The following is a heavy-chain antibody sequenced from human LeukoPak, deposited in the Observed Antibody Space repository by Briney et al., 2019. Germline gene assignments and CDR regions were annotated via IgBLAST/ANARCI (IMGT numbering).Heavy chain of an antibody. V-gene: IGHV4-34*01. Sequence: SETLSLTCAVTGGSFSGYYWSWIRQPPGKGLEWIGEINHSGSTNYNPSLKSRVTISVDTSKNQFSLKLSSVTAADTAVYYCASCVDPQGFDYWGQGTLVTVSS. CDR2: INHSGST. CDR1: GGSFSGYY. J-gene: IGHJ4*02. CDR3: ASCVDPQGFDY.